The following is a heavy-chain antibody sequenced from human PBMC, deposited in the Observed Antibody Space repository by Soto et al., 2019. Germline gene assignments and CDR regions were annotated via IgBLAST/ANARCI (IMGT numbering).Heavy chain of an antibody. V-gene: IGHV4-61*05. Sequence: PSETLSLTCPVSGGSISTRSACWGWIRKHPGKGLEWIGYIYYSGNTNYNPSLKSRVTISVDTSKNQFSLKLSSVTAADTAVYYCARLYEYSGYDPEYYYYMDVWGKGTTVTVSS. D-gene: IGHD5-12*01. CDR1: GGSISTRSAC. CDR3: ARLYEYSGYDPEYYYYMDV. CDR2: IYYSGNT. J-gene: IGHJ6*03.